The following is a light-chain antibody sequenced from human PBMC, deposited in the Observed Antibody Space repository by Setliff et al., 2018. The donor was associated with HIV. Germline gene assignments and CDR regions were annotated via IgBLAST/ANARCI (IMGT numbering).Light chain of an antibody. CDR1: QSVLYSSNNKNY. V-gene: IGKV4-1*01. Sequence: DIVMTQSPDSLAVSLGERATINCKSSQSVLYSSNNKNYLAWYRQKPGQPPELLIYWTSTRESGVPDRFSGSGSGTDFTLTISSLQAEDVAVCYCQQYYSTPLTFGGGTKVDIK. CDR2: WTS. CDR3: QQYYSTPLT. J-gene: IGKJ4*01.